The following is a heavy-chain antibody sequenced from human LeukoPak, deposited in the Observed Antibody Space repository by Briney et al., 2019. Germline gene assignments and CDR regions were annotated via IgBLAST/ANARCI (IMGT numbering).Heavy chain of an antibody. CDR1: GYTFTGYY. Sequence: GASVKVSCKASGYTFTGYYMHWVRQAPGQGLEWMGWINPNSGGTNYAQKFQGRVTMTRDTSISTAYMELSRLRSDDTAVYYCARVAYCSGGSCYLVYWGQGTLVTVSS. D-gene: IGHD2-15*01. J-gene: IGHJ4*02. V-gene: IGHV1-2*02. CDR3: ARVAYCSGGSCYLVY. CDR2: INPNSGGT.